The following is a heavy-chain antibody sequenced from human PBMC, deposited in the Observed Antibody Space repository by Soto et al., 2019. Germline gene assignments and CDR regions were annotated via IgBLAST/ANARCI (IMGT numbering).Heavy chain of an antibody. V-gene: IGHV3-33*01. Sequence: QVQLVESGGGVVQPGTSLRLSCEASGFTFSGFGMHWVRQAPGKGLEWVAVRWYDGSKKYYADCVKGRFTISRDNSKNALYLQMNSLRAEDTAVYYCARGRGGSYGGNSAHFDIWGQGTLVTVSS. CDR2: RWYDGSKK. CDR1: GFTFSGFG. J-gene: IGHJ3*02. D-gene: IGHD4-17*01. CDR3: ARGRGGSYGGNSAHFDI.